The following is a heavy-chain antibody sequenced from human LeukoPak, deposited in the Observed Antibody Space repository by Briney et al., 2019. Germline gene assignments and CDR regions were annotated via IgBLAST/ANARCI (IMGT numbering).Heavy chain of an antibody. V-gene: IGHV4-38-2*02. CDR2: IYHSGST. CDR1: AYSVSTGYY. CDR3: ARAARDALIDY. Sequence: SETLSLTGTGSAYSVSTGYYWGWIRQPPGKGLEWIGSIYHSGSTYYNPSLKSRFTISVDTSKTQFSLKLGSVTAADTAVYYCARAARDALIDYWGQGTLVTVSS. J-gene: IGHJ4*02.